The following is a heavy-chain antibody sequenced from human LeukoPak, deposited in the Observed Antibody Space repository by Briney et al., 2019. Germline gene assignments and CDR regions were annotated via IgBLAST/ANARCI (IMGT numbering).Heavy chain of an antibody. Sequence: GSLRLSCAASGFTVSNNYMNWVRQAPGNGLEWASVIFSGGDTFYADPVQGRFTISRHDSKNTLFLQMHSLRADDTAVHYRTGDAPAGSKLAYWGQGTLVTASS. D-gene: IGHD3-10*01. CDR2: IFSGGDT. CDR3: TGDAPAGSKLAY. V-gene: IGHV3-66*01. J-gene: IGHJ4*02. CDR1: GFTVSNNY.